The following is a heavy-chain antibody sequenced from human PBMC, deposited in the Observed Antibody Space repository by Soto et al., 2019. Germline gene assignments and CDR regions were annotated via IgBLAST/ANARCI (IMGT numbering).Heavy chain of an antibody. V-gene: IGHV1-69*18. CDR2: IIPVFRTS. CDR1: GVTFSSYA. D-gene: IGHD3-16*01. CDR3: AKDGSWDGGGGES. J-gene: IGHJ4*02. Sequence: QVQLVQSGAEVKKPGSSVKVSCSASGVTFSSYAFTWVRQAPGQELEWMGNIIPVFRTSTYAQRFQGRLTISADESTNSVYMELSSLRSEDTDVYFCAKDGSWDGGGGESWGQGTLVSVSS.